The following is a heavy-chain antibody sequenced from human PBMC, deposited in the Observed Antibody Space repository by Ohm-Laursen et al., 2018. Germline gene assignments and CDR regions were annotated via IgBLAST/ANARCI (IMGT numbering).Heavy chain of an antibody. J-gene: IGHJ6*02. CDR3: AKDAPAFYYDSSGYYVRYYGMDV. CDR2: IWYDGINR. CDR1: GFAFSSFG. V-gene: IGHV3-33*03. D-gene: IGHD3-22*01. Sequence: SLRLSCAASGFAFSSFGMHWVRQAPGKGLEWVAVIWYDGINRYYADSVKGRFTISRDNAKNSLYLQMNSLRAEDTAVYYCAKDAPAFYYDSSGYYVRYYGMDVWGQGTTVTVSS.